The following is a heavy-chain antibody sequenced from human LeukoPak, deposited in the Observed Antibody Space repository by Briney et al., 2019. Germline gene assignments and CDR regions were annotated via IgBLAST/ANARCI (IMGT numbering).Heavy chain of an antibody. CDR2: INSDGSST. CDR3: ARASYYGSGSYPDY. CDR1: GFTFSSYW. Sequence: PGGSPRLSCAASGFTFSSYWMHWVRQAPGKGLVWVSRINSDGSSTSYADSVKGRFTISRDNAKNTLYLQMNSLRAEDTAVYYCARASYYGSGSYPDYWGKGTTVTVSS. J-gene: IGHJ6*04. V-gene: IGHV3-74*01. D-gene: IGHD3-10*01.